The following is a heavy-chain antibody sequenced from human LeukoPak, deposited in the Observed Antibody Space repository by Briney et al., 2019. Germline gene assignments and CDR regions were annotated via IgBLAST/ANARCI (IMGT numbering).Heavy chain of an antibody. Sequence: SETLSLTCAVYGGSFSGYYWSWIRQPPGKGLEWIGEINHSGSTNYNPSLKSRVTISVDTSKNQFSLKLSSVTAADTAVYYCARGLVGFWIYYYMDVWGKGTKVTVSS. J-gene: IGHJ6*03. V-gene: IGHV4-34*01. CDR2: INHSGST. CDR1: GGSFSGYY. CDR3: ARGLVGFWIYYYMDV. D-gene: IGHD3-3*01.